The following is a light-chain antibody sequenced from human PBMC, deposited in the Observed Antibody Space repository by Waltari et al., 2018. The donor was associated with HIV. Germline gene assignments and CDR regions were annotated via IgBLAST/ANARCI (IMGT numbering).Light chain of an antibody. CDR1: QPVSSSH. Sequence: DTALTQSPGTLSLSPGEAAILSCRPSQPVSSSHLGWYQQKPGQAPRLPVYGASTRAAGIPDRFSGSGSGADFTLSISRLEPEDFAVYYCHQYGSSPETFGQGTKV. J-gene: IGKJ1*01. CDR2: GAS. V-gene: IGKV3-20*01. CDR3: HQYGSSPET.